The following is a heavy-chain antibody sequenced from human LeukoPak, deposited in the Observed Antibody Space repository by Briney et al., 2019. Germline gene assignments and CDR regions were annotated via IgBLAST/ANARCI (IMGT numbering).Heavy chain of an antibody. CDR2: INPNSGGT. CDR1: GYTFTGYY. CDR3: ARDAHNFIVVVPAAMDDYYYYYGMDV. Sequence: ASVKVSCKASGYTFTGYYMHWVRQAPEQGLEWMGWINPNSGGTNYAQKFQGRVTMTRDTSISTAYMELSRLRSDDTAVYYCARDAHNFIVVVPAAMDDYYYYYGMDVWGQGTTVTVSS. D-gene: IGHD2-2*01. J-gene: IGHJ6*02. V-gene: IGHV1-2*02.